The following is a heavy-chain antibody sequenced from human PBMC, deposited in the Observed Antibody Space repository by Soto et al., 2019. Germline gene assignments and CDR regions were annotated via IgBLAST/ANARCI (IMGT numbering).Heavy chain of an antibody. D-gene: IGHD2-2*01. CDR3: ARVGYCSSTSCYAQYFQH. CDR2: IIPILGIA. V-gene: IGHV1-69*02. CDR1: VGTFSSYT. Sequence: SVKVSCKASVGTFSSYTISWVRQAPGQGLEWMGRIIPILGIANYAQKFQGRVTITADKSTSTAYMELSSLRSEDTAVYYCARVGYCSSTSCYAQYFQHWGQGTLVTVSS. J-gene: IGHJ1*01.